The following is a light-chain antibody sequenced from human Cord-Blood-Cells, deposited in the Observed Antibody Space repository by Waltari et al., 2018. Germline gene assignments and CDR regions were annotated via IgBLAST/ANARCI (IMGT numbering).Light chain of an antibody. CDR2: AAS. CDR3: QQSYSTPQT. CDR1: QSISSY. V-gene: IGKV1-39*01. J-gene: IGKJ2*01. Sequence: DIQMTQSPSSLSASVGDRVTITCRASQSISSYLMWYQQKPGKSPKLLIYAASSLQSGVPSRFSGSGSGTDFTLTISSLQPEDFATYYCQQSYSTPQTFGQGTKLEIK.